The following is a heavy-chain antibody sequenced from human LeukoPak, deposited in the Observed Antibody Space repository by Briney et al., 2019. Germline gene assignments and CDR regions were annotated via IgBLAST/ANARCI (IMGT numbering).Heavy chain of an antibody. V-gene: IGHV3-7*01. CDR3: VSQQLAPP. D-gene: IGHD5-24*01. Sequence: QPGGSLRLFCAASGFAFSKYWMIWVRQAPGKGLEWVANIKEDGSIEDYADSVKGRFTVSRDNAKNSLYLQMNSLRVEATAVYYCVSQQLAPPWGQGTLVTVSS. J-gene: IGHJ5*02. CDR1: GFAFSKYW. CDR2: IKEDGSIE.